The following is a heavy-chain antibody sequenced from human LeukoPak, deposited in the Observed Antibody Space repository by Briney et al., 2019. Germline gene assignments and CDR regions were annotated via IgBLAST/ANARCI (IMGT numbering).Heavy chain of an antibody. Sequence: GGSLRLSCAASGFTFTSYTMNWVRQAPGKGLEWISYIRTSGGVVSYTDSVRGRFTISTDSAKNSLYLQMNSLRDDDTAVYYCVRDQFYAFDVWGQGTMVTVSS. V-gene: IGHV3-48*02. CDR2: IRTSGGVV. J-gene: IGHJ3*01. CDR3: VRDQFYAFDV. CDR1: GFTFTSYT.